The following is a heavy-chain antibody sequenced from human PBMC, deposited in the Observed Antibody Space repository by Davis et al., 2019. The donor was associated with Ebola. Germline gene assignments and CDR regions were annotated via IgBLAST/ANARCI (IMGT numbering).Heavy chain of an antibody. CDR1: GYTFTSYD. D-gene: IGHD6-13*01. Sequence: ASVKVSCKASGYTFTSYDINWVRQATGQGLEWMGWMNPNSGNTGYAQKFQGRVTITRNTSISTAYMELSSLRSEDTAVYYCARSNSSSWYLGIYYYYYYGMDVWGQGTTVTVSS. V-gene: IGHV1-8*03. J-gene: IGHJ6*02. CDR2: MNPNSGNT. CDR3: ARSNSSSWYLGIYYYYYYGMDV.